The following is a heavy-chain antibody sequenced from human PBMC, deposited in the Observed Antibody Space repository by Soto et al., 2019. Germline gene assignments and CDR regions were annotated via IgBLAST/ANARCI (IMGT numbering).Heavy chain of an antibody. Sequence: GGSLRLSCVASGFSFDDFAMHWVRQAPGKGLEWVSGMSWDSDNIGYADSVQGRFTNSRDNAKNSLFLQMNSLRPEDTALYYCAKGVAERLLISPDRYYYYMDVWGKGTTVTVSS. V-gene: IGHV3-9*01. D-gene: IGHD2-15*01. CDR2: MSWDSDNI. CDR1: GFSFDDFA. CDR3: AKGVAERLLISPDRYYYYMDV. J-gene: IGHJ6*03.